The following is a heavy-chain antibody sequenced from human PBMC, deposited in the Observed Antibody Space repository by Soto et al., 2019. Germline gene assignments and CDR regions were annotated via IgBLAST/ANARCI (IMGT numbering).Heavy chain of an antibody. J-gene: IGHJ4*02. V-gene: IGHV1-18*01. D-gene: IGHD1-26*01. Sequence: QVQLVQSGAEVKKPGASVKVSCKASGYTFTSYGISWVRQAPGHGLEWMGWISAYNGNTNYAQKLQGRVTMTTDTSTSTAYMELRSLRSDDTAVYYCARDRELVWLVGATTFDYWGQGTLVTVSS. CDR1: GYTFTSYG. CDR3: ARDRELVWLVGATTFDY. CDR2: ISAYNGNT.